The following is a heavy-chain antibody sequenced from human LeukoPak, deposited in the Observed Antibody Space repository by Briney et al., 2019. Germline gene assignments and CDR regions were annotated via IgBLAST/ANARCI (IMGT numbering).Heavy chain of an antibody. V-gene: IGHV3-74*01. J-gene: IGHJ4*02. Sequence: GGSLRLSSAASEFTFSTSYMSWVRQAPGKGLVWVSRINGDGSGTSYADSVKGRFTISRDNAKNTVYLQMNSLRAEDTAVYYCTRDFYGIDYWGQGTLVTVSS. CDR1: EFTFSTSY. CDR3: TRDFYGIDY. CDR2: INGDGSGT. D-gene: IGHD3-10*01.